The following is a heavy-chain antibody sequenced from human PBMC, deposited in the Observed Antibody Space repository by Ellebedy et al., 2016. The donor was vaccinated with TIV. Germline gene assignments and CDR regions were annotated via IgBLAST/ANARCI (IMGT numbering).Heavy chain of an antibody. CDR2: ITSSGTDI. V-gene: IGHV3-21*01. Sequence: GGSLRLXXAASRFTFSSYTMNWVRQAPGKGLEWASSITSSGTDIYYADSVKGRFTISRDNAKNSLYLQMNSLRVEDTAVYYCARGVGGTSLNWFDPWGQGTLVTVSS. CDR1: RFTFSSYT. CDR3: ARGVGGTSLNWFDP. D-gene: IGHD3-16*01. J-gene: IGHJ5*02.